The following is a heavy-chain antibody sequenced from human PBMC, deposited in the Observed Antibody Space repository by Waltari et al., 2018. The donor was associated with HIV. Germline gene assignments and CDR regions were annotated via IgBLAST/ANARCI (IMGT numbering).Heavy chain of an antibody. CDR3: ARRRMESYGMDV. Sequence: QVQLQQWGAGLLKPSEPLSLTCAVYGGSFSDYPWLWIRQPPGKGLEWIGEINHSGSTNYNPSLKSRVTMSLDTSKNQFSLKLSSVTAADTAVYYCARRRMESYGMDVWGQGTTVTVSS. J-gene: IGHJ6*02. V-gene: IGHV4-34*01. CDR2: INHSGST. CDR1: GGSFSDYP. D-gene: IGHD1-1*01.